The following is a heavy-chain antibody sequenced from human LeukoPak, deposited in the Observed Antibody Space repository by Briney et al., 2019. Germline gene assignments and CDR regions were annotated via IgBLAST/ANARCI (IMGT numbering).Heavy chain of an antibody. D-gene: IGHD5-12*01. CDR2: ISGHQGNT. CDR3: ARSDLATVTAGPFEY. CDR1: GYTFTNYG. V-gene: IGHV1-18*01. J-gene: IGHJ4*02. Sequence: ASVKVSCKASGYTFTNYGITWVRQAPGQGLEWMGWISGHQGNTKYAQNFQGRVTMTIDTSTSTAYMDLRSLRSDDTAIYFCARSDLATVTAGPFEYWGQGTLVAVSS.